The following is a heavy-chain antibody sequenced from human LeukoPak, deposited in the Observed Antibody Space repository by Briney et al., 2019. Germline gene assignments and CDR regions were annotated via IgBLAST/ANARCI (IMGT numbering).Heavy chain of an antibody. J-gene: IGHJ4*02. D-gene: IGHD3-10*01. V-gene: IGHV3-7*04. CDR2: IKQDGSEK. CDR1: GFTFSSYW. CDR3: ASDREYYYGSGSFDY. Sequence: GGSLRLSCAASGFTFSSYWMSWIRQAPGKGLEWVANIKQDGSEKYYVDSVKGRFTISRDNAKNSLYLQMNSLRAEDTAVYYCASDREYYYGSGSFDYWGQGTLVTVSS.